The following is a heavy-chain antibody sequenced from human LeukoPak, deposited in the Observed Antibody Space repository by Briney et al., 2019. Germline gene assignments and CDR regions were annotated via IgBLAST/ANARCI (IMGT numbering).Heavy chain of an antibody. Sequence: SETLSLTCTVSGGSISSYYWSWIRQPAGKGLEWIGRIYTSGSTNNNPSLKSRVTMSVDTSKNQFSLKLSSVTAADTAVYYCARVSGYSYGYYYYYYMDVWGKGTTVTVSS. CDR3: ARVSGYSYGYYYYYYMDV. D-gene: IGHD5-18*01. CDR1: GGSISSYY. CDR2: IYTSGST. V-gene: IGHV4-4*07. J-gene: IGHJ6*03.